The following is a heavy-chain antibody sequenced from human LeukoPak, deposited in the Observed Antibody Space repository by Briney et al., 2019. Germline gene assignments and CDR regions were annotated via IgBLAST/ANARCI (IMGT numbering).Heavy chain of an antibody. Sequence: PSETLSLTCAVYGGSFSGYYWSWIRQPPGKGLEWIGEINHGGSTNYNPSLKSRDTISVDTSKNQFSLKLSSVTAADTAVYYCARVRGSARFSSWAFDYWGQGTLVT. J-gene: IGHJ4*02. V-gene: IGHV4-34*01. CDR3: ARVRGSARFSSWAFDY. CDR2: INHGGST. CDR1: GGSFSGYY. D-gene: IGHD6-13*01.